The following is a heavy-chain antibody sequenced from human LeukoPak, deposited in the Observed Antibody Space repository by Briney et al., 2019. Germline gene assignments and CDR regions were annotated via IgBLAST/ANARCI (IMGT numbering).Heavy chain of an antibody. J-gene: IGHJ4*02. CDR1: GYTFSGHY. CDR3: ARDGNFDY. V-gene: IGHV1-2*02. CDR2: INPDSGGT. Sequence: ASVKVYCKASGYTFSGHYMHWVRQAPGQGLEWMGWINPDSGGTNSAQKFQGRLSMTRDTSISTAYMELTRLTSDDTAVYYCARDGNFDYWGQGTLVAVSS.